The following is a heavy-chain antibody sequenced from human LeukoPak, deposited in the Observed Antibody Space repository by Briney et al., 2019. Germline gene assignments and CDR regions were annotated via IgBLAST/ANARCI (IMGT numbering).Heavy chain of an antibody. D-gene: IGHD2-21*01. CDR2: INPNSGGT. CDR1: AYTFTGYY. V-gene: IGHV1-2*02. Sequence: ASLKVSCKASAYTFTGYYMHWVRQAPGQGLEWMGWINPNSGGTNYAQKFQGRVTMIRDTSISTAYMELSRLRSDDTAVYYCAGDSPSLYCGGDCSSRYFDLWGRGALVTVSS. CDR3: AGDSPSLYCGGDCSSRYFDL. J-gene: IGHJ2*01.